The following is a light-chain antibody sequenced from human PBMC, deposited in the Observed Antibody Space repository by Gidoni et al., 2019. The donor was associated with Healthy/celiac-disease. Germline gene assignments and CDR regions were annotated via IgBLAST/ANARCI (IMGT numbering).Light chain of an antibody. Sequence: SQKNQSPSPLSGSVGDRVTITCRASQSISSYLNWYQQKPGKAPKLLIYAASSLQSGVPSRFSGSGSGTDFTLTISSLQPEDFATYYCQQSYSTPYTFGQGTKLEIK. CDR2: AAS. CDR1: QSISSY. J-gene: IGKJ2*01. CDR3: QQSYSTPYT. V-gene: IGKV1-39*01.